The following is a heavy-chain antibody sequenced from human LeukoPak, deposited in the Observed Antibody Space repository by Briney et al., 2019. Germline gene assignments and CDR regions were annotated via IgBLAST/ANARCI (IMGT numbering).Heavy chain of an antibody. V-gene: IGHV1-2*06. Sequence: DSAEVSCKASGYTFTGYYMHWVRQAPGQGLEWMGRINPNSGGTNYAQKFQGRVTMTRDTSISTAYMELSRLRSDDTAVYHCASIRRIYDSSGSSFDYWGQGTLVTVSS. J-gene: IGHJ4*02. CDR2: INPNSGGT. CDR3: ASIRRIYDSSGSSFDY. CDR1: GYTFTGYY. D-gene: IGHD3-22*01.